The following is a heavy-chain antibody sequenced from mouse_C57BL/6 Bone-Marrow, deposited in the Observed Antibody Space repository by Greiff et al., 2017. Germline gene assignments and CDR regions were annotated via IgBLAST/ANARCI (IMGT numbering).Heavy chain of an antibody. CDR1: GFTFSASG. V-gene: IGHV5-17*01. Sequence: DVKLQESGGGLVKPGGSLKLSCAASGFTFSASGLHWFRQAPEKGLEWVAYISSGSSTISYAGTVKGRFTISRDNTKNTLFLQMTSLRSEDTAMYYCARVYDYTDYAMDYWGQGTSVTVSS. CDR2: ISSGSSTI. CDR3: ARVYDYTDYAMDY. J-gene: IGHJ4*01. D-gene: IGHD2-4*01.